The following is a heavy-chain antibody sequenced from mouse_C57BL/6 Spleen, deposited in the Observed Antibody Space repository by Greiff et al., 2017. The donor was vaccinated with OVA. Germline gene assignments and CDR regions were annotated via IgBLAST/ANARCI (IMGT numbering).Heavy chain of an antibody. J-gene: IGHJ4*01. CDR1: GYTFTSYW. D-gene: IGHD1-1*01. V-gene: IGHV1-50*01. CDR3: ARSTVVATGGVDY. CDR2: IDPSDSYT. Sequence: QVQLQQSGAELVKPGASVKLSCKASGYTFTSYWMQWVKQRPGPGLEWIGEIDPSDSYTNYNQKFKGKATLTVDTSSSTAYMQLSSLTSEDAAVYYSARSTVVATGGVDYWGQGTSVTVSS.